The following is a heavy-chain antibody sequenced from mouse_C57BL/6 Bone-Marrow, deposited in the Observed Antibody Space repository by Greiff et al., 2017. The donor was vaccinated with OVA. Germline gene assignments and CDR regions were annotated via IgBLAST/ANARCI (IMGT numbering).Heavy chain of an antibody. CDR1: GYSITSGYD. Sequence: EVKVEASGPGMVKPSQSLSLTCTVTGYSITSGYDWHWIRHFPGNKLEWMGYISYSGSTNYNPSLKSRISITHDTSKNHFFLKLNSVTTEDTATYYCARAGPYFDYWGQGTTLTVSS. CDR3: ARAGPYFDY. CDR2: ISYSGST. V-gene: IGHV3-1*01. J-gene: IGHJ2*01. D-gene: IGHD4-1*01.